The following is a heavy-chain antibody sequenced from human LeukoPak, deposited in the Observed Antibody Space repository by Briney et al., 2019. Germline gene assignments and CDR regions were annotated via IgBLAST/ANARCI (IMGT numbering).Heavy chain of an antibody. V-gene: IGHV3-53*01. CDR1: GFAVRSYY. Sequence: GGSLRLSCAASGFAVRSYYMSWVRQAPGKGLEWLSVIYSDASTYYAVSVKGRFTISRDNSKNILYLQMNSLRSEDTAVYYCARDDYYDSSGLDYWGQGILVNVSS. J-gene: IGHJ4*02. CDR3: ARDDYYDSSGLDY. CDR2: IYSDAST. D-gene: IGHD3-22*01.